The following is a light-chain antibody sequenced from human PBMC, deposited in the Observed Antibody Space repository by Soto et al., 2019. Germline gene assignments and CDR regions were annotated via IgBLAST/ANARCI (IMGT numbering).Light chain of an antibody. CDR3: RSYAGSNDRWV. J-gene: IGLJ3*02. CDR2: GVS. Sequence: QSALTQPPSASGSPGQSVTISCTGTSSDIGAYNYVSWYQQHPGKAPKLMIHGVSNRPSGVPDRFSGSKSGNTASLTVSGLQAEDEADYYCRSYAGSNDRWVFGGGTKLTVL. CDR1: SSDIGAYNY. V-gene: IGLV2-8*01.